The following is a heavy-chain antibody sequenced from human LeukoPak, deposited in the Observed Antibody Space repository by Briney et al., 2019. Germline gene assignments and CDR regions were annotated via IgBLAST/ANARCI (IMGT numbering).Heavy chain of an antibody. CDR3: ARGGTAMARHWFDP. J-gene: IGHJ5*02. CDR2: IYYSGST. CDR1: GFTFSGYA. Sequence: PGGSLRLSCAASGFTFSGYARSWIRQPPGKGLEWIGYIYYSGSTNYNPSLKSRVTISVDTSKNQFSLKLSSVTAADTAVYYCARGGTAMARHWFDPWGQGTLVTVSS. D-gene: IGHD5-18*01. V-gene: IGHV4-59*01.